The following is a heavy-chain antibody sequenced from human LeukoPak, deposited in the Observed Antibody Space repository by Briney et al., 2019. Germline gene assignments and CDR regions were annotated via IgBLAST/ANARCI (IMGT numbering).Heavy chain of an antibody. CDR2: IYYSGST. CDR3: ARIVAPTIGGKYYFDY. J-gene: IGHJ4*02. Sequence: SETLSLTCTVSGGSISSSSYYWSWIRQPPGKGLEWIGYIYYSGSTNYNPSLKSRVTISVDTSKNQFSLKLSSVTAADTAVYYCARIVAPTIGGKYYFDYWGQGTLVTASS. CDR1: GGSISSSSYY. V-gene: IGHV4-61*01. D-gene: IGHD6-6*01.